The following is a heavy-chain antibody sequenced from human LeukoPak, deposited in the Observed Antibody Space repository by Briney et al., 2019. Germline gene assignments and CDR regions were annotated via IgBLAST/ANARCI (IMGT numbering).Heavy chain of an antibody. CDR1: GGSVSSGSYY. CDR3: ARVTQQLWFEP. CDR2: IYYSGST. V-gene: IGHV4-61*01. D-gene: IGHD1-1*01. Sequence: SETLSLTCTVSGGSVSSGSYYWSWIRQPPGKGLEWIGYIYYSGSTNYNPSLKSRVTISVDTSKNQFSLKLSSVTAADTAVYYCARVTQQLWFEPWGQGTLVTVSS. J-gene: IGHJ5*02.